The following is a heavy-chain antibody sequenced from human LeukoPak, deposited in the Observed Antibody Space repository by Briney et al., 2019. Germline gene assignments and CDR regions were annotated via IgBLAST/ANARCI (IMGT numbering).Heavy chain of an antibody. Sequence: LAGGSLRLSCAASGFIFTNYGMHWVPQAPGKGLEWVAVISYDGSNKYYVDSVKGRFTISRDNSKNTLSLQMNSLRAEDTAVYYCAKASIYVYYGMDVWGQGTTVIVSS. CDR2: ISYDGSNK. V-gene: IGHV3-30*18. CDR1: GFIFTNYG. J-gene: IGHJ6*02. CDR3: AKASIYVYYGMDV. D-gene: IGHD3-16*02.